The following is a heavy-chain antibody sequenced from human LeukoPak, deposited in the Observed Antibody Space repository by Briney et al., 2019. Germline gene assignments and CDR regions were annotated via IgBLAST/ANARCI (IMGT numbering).Heavy chain of an antibody. CDR1: GFTFSSHW. Sequence: GGSLRLSCTASGFTFSSHWMHWVRQVPGKGLVWVSRIKSDGSSISYADSVKGRFTIPRDNAKNSLYLQMNSLRAEDTAVYYCARALGSGSYYISYYYMDVWGKGTTVTVSS. J-gene: IGHJ6*03. CDR3: ARALGSGSYYISYYYMDV. V-gene: IGHV3-74*01. D-gene: IGHD3-10*01. CDR2: IKSDGSSI.